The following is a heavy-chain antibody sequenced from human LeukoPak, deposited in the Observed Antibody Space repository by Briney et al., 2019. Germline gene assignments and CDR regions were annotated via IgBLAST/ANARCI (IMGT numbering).Heavy chain of an antibody. J-gene: IGHJ4*02. V-gene: IGHV4-59*08. CDR3: ARGGVVRGVIPLDY. CDR2: VYFSGST. CDR1: GGSISTYF. D-gene: IGHD3-10*01. Sequence: SETLSLTCTVSGGSISTYFWSWIRQPPGKRLEWIGHVYFSGSTNYNPSLESRVTISVDTSKNQFSLTLSSVTAADTAVYYCARGGVVRGVIPLDYWGQGTLVTVSS.